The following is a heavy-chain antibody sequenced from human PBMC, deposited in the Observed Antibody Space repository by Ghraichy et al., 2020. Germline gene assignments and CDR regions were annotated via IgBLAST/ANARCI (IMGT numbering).Heavy chain of an antibody. CDR1: GLSFDEHA. CDR3: ARDAARPDYFYYYTMDV. D-gene: IGHD6-6*01. Sequence: GGSLRLSCAGSGLSFDEHAMHWVRQAPRKGLEWVSFIRGDGGSIFYADSVQGRFTISRDNSKNSLYLQLNNLRTEDTALYYCARDAARPDYFYYYTMDVWGQGTTVIVSS. CDR2: IRGDGGSI. V-gene: IGHV3-43*02. J-gene: IGHJ6*02.